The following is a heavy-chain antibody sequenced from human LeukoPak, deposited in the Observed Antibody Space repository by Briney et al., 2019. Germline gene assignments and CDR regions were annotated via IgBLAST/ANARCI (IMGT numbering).Heavy chain of an antibody. Sequence: TSETLSLTCTVSGGSISSGGHYWSWIRQHPGKGLEWIGDIYSSGSTYFNPSLRSRVTMSVDTSKNQFSLKLSSVTAADTAVYYCAKGSSGFYAWGQGTLVTVSS. CDR2: IYSSGST. CDR1: GGSISSGGHY. D-gene: IGHD3-22*01. J-gene: IGHJ5*02. V-gene: IGHV4-31*03. CDR3: AKGSSGFYA.